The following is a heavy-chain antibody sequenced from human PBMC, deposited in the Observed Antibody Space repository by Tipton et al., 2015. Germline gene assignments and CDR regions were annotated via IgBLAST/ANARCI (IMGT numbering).Heavy chain of an antibody. V-gene: IGHV4-39*07. J-gene: IGHJ6*02. CDR2: ISYSGSI. Sequence: TLSLTCAISGDSISSSSYYWGWIRQPPGKGLEWIGSISYSGSIYYNPSLKSRVTMSVGSSKNEFSLKLRSVTAADTAVYYCARDLEHGMDVWGQGTTVTVSS. D-gene: IGHD3-3*01. CDR3: ARDLEHGMDV. CDR1: GDSISSSSYY.